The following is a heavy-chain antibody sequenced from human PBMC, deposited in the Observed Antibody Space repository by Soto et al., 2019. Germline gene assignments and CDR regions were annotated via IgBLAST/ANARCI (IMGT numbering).Heavy chain of an antibody. CDR1: GFTFSSYW. V-gene: IGHV3-7*01. CDR3: ARGGGYCSSTSCYFEGFAYFQH. D-gene: IGHD2-2*01. Sequence: GGSLRLSCAASGFTFSSYWMSWVRQAPGKGLEWVANIKQDGSEKYYVDSVKGRFTISRDNAKNSLYLQMNSLRAEDTAVYYCARGGGYCSSTSCYFEGFAYFQHWGQGTLVTVSS. CDR2: IKQDGSEK. J-gene: IGHJ1*01.